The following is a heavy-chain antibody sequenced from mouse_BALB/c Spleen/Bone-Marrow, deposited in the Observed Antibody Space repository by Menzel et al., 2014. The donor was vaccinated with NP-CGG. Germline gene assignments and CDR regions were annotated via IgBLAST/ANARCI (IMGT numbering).Heavy chain of an antibody. V-gene: IGHV1-52*01. J-gene: IGHJ2*01. CDR3: ARGSMILNYFDY. D-gene: IGHD2-3*01. CDR2: IDPYDSEN. Sequence: VQLQQSGAELVRPGASVKQSCKASGYTFASYWMKWVKQRPEQGLEWIGRIDPYDSENRYNQKFKDKAILTVDKSSSTAYMQLSSLTSEVSAVYYCARGSMILNYFDYWGQGTTLTVSS. CDR1: GYTFASYW.